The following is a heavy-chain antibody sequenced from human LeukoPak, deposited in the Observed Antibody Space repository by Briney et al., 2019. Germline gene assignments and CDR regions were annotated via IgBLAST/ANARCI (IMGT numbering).Heavy chain of an antibody. V-gene: IGHV3-23*01. J-gene: IGHJ5*02. CDR2: ISGSGSHT. CDR3: GSGPVGATVP. D-gene: IGHD1-26*01. Sequence: GGSLRLSCAASGFSFGSYAMGWTRQAPGQGLEWVSAISGSGSHTNYAESVKGRFTISRDNSKNILYLHMGSLTVADTAVYYCGSGPVGATVPWGQGTLVTVSS. CDR1: GFSFGSYA.